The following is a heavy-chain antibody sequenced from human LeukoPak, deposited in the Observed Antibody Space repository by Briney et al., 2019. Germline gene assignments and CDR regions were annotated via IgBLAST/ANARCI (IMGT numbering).Heavy chain of an antibody. V-gene: IGHV3-7*01. CDR3: ARDRLTMVTDY. D-gene: IGHD4/OR15-4a*01. Sequence: GGSLRLSCAASGFTFSSYWVSWVRQAPGKGLEWVANIKQDGSEKYYVDSVKGRFTISRDNAKNSLYLQMNSLRAEDTAVYYCARDRLTMVTDYWGQGTLVTVSS. J-gene: IGHJ4*02. CDR1: GFTFSSYW. CDR2: IKQDGSEK.